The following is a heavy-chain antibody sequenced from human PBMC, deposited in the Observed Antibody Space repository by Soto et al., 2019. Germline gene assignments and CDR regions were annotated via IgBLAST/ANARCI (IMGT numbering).Heavy chain of an antibody. CDR3: ARDRSGVVPAAPGRFYYYGLDV. V-gene: IGHV1-69*13. Sequence: SVKVSCKASGGTFSSYAISWVRQAPGQGLEWMGGIITIFGTAKYAQKFQGRVTITADESTSTPDMELSDLRSEDTAVYFCARDRSGVVPAAPGRFYYYGLDVWGQGTTVTVSS. J-gene: IGHJ6*02. CDR1: GGTFSSYA. CDR2: IITIFGTA. D-gene: IGHD2-2*01.